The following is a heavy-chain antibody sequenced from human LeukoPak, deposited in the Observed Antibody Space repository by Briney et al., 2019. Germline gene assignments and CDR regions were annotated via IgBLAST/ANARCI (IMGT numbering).Heavy chain of an antibody. J-gene: IGHJ5*02. CDR3: ARVTYYDFWSGYPPSQNWFDP. Sequence: PSETLSLTCTVSGGSISSYYWSWIRQPPGKGLEWIGYIYYSGSTNYNPSLKSRVTISVDTSKNQFSLKLSSVTAADTAVYYCARVTYYDFWSGYPPSQNWFDPWGQGTLVTVSS. V-gene: IGHV4-59*12. CDR1: GGSISSYY. CDR2: IYYSGST. D-gene: IGHD3-3*01.